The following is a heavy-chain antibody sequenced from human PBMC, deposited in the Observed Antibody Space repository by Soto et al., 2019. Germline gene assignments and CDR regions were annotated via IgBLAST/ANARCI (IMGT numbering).Heavy chain of an antibody. V-gene: IGHV4-59*01. CDR1: GGSISSYY. Sequence: QVQLQESGPGLVKPSETLSLTCTVSGGSISSYYWSWIRQPPGKGLEWIGYIYYSGSTNYNPSLKSRVTISVDTSKNQFSLKLSSVTAADTALYYWARAWYDYIWGSYPMDVWGKGTTVTVSS. CDR3: ARAWYDYIWGSYPMDV. J-gene: IGHJ6*03. D-gene: IGHD3-16*02. CDR2: IYYSGST.